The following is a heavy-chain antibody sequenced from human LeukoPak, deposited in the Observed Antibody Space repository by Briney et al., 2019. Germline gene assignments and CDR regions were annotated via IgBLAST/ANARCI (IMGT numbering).Heavy chain of an antibody. V-gene: IGHV3-15*01. D-gene: IGHD5-18*01. CDR1: GFTFSNAW. J-gene: IGHJ4*02. CDR3: ITDFWDTAMEGFDY. CDR2: IKSKTDGGTT. Sequence: GGSLRLSCAASGFTFSNAWMSWVRQAPGKGLEWDGRIKSKTDGGTTDYAAPVKGRFTISRDDSKNTLYLQMNSLKTEDTAVYYCITDFWDTAMEGFDYWGQGTLVTVSS.